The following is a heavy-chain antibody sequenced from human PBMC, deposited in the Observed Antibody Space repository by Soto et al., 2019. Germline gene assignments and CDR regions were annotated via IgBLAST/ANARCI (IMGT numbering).Heavy chain of an antibody. CDR2: IIPIFGTA. D-gene: IGHD2-15*01. CDR1: GGTFSSYA. J-gene: IGHJ1*01. V-gene: IGHV1-69*01. Sequence: QVQLVQSGAEVKKPGSSVKVSCKASGGTFSSYAISWVRQAPGQGLEWMGGIIPIFGTANYAQKFQGRVTITADESTSTSYMELSSLRSEDTAVYYCARDPPPAELPGVNFQHWGQGTLVNVSS. CDR3: ARDPPPAELPGVNFQH.